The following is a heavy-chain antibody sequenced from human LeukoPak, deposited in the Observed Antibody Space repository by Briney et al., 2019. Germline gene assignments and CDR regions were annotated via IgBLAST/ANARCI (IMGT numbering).Heavy chain of an antibody. Sequence: GGSLRLSCAASGFTFDDYAMHWVRQAPGKGLEWVSGISWSSGNIGYADSVKGRFTISRDNAKNSLYLQMNSLRAEDTALYYCAKAPRSKVTTSYFDYWGQGTLVTVSS. D-gene: IGHD4-17*01. J-gene: IGHJ4*02. CDR2: ISWSSGNI. CDR1: GFTFDDYA. V-gene: IGHV3-9*01. CDR3: AKAPRSKVTTSYFDY.